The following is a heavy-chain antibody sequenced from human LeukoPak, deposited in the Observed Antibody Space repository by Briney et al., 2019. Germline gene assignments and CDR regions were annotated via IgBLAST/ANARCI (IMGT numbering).Heavy chain of an antibody. Sequence: GGSLRLSCAASGFTFSSYSMNWVRQAPGKGLEWVSCISSSSSYIYYADSVKGRFTISRDNAKNSPYLQMNSLRAEDTAVYYCAKDLSYDYGDYVWWGQGTLVTVSS. V-gene: IGHV3-21*04. CDR2: ISSSSSYI. D-gene: IGHD4-17*01. J-gene: IGHJ4*02. CDR1: GFTFSSYS. CDR3: AKDLSYDYGDYVW.